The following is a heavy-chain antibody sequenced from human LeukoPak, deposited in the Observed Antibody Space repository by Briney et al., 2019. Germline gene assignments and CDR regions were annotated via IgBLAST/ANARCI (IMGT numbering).Heavy chain of an antibody. V-gene: IGHV1-46*01. CDR1: GYTFTSYY. D-gene: IGHD3-22*01. CDR3: ARRLIAPSYYYDSSGYCLDY. CDR2: INPSGCST. J-gene: IGHJ4*02. Sequence: GASVTVSCKASGYTFTSYYMHWVRQAPGQGLDWMGIINPSGCSTSYAQKFQGRVTMTRDTSTGTVYMELSSLRSEDTAVYYCARRLIAPSYYYDSSGYCLDYWGQGTLVTVSS.